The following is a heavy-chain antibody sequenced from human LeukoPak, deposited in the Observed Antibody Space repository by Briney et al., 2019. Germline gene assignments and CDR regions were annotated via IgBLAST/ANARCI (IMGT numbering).Heavy chain of an antibody. CDR2: ISFDGTDA. V-gene: IGHV3-30*04. CDR3: AKCLSHVTAVTTDYYYYMDV. Sequence: GTSLRLSCAASGFTFSSYAIHWVRQAPGKGLEWVAVISFDGTDAFYAGSVKGRFTISRDNSKNMVFLQMNSLRAEDTAIYYCAKCLSHVTAVTTDYYYYMDVWGKGTTVTVSS. CDR1: GFTFSSYA. D-gene: IGHD4-17*01. J-gene: IGHJ6*03.